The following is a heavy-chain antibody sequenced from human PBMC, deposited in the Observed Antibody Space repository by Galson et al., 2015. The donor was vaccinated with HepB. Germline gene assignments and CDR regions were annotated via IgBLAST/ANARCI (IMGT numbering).Heavy chain of an antibody. D-gene: IGHD3-10*01. CDR3: AKDSVSEGSYLDY. V-gene: IGHV3-30*02. CDR1: GYTFSSYG. CDR2: IRYDGSNK. J-gene: IGHJ4*02. Sequence: SCAASGYTFSSYGMHWVRQAPGKGLEWVAFIRYDGSNKYYADSVKGRFTISRDNSKNTLYLQMNSLRAEDTAVYYCAKDSVSEGSYLDYWGQGTLVTVSS.